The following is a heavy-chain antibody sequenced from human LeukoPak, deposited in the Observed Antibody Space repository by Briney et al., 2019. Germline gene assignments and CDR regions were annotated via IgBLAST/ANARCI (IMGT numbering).Heavy chain of an antibody. CDR2: IIPILGIA. J-gene: IGHJ3*02. V-gene: IGHV1-69*04. Sequence: SVKVSCKASEGTFSSYAISWVRQAPGQGLEWMGRIIPILGIANYAQKFQGRVTITADKPTSTAYMELSSLRSEDTAVYYCAREAGAGEGRAHAFDIWGQGTMVTVSS. CDR3: AREAGAGEGRAHAFDI. D-gene: IGHD1-14*01. CDR1: EGTFSSYA.